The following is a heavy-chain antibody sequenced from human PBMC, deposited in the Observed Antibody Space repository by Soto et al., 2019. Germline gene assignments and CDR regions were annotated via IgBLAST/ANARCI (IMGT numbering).Heavy chain of an antibody. D-gene: IGHD1-1*01. Sequence: QVQLQQSGPRLVKPSETLSLTCTVSSGPDRSHNWGWIRQPPGRGLEWIGYVYYTGDTAYNPSLTSRDTTASTTPTNAISLTLSSVTAADTAVYYCMRQGTDALHGHVAVWGQGTTVSVTS. CDR1: SGPDRSHN. CDR2: VYYTGDT. J-gene: IGHJ6*02. V-gene: IGHV4-59*08. CDR3: MRQGTDALHGHVAV.